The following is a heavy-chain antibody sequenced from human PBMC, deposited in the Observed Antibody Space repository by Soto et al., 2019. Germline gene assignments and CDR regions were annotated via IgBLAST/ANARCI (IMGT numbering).Heavy chain of an antibody. CDR1: GGSFSGYY. D-gene: IGHD2-2*01. CDR2: INHSGST. CDR3: ARASSYCSSTSCSPQGYYYYGMDV. Sequence: QVQLQQWGAGLLKPSETLTLTCAVYGGSFSGYYWSWIRQPPGKGLEWIGEINHSGSTNYNPSLKSRVTISVDTSKNQFSLKLSSVTAADTAVYYCARASSYCSSTSCSPQGYYYYGMDVWGQGTTVTVSS. V-gene: IGHV4-34*01. J-gene: IGHJ6*02.